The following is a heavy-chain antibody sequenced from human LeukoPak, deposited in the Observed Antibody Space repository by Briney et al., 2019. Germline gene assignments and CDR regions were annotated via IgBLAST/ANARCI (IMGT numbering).Heavy chain of an antibody. V-gene: IGHV3-23*01. CDR3: AKEMRPYDILTGYFPT. J-gene: IGHJ5*02. CDR2: ISGGGGST. Sequence: GGSLRLSCAASGFTFSSYAMSWVRQAPGKGLEWVSAISGGGGSTYYADSVKGRFTISRDNSKNTLYLQMNSLRAEDTAVYYCAKEMRPYDILTGYFPTWGQGTLVTVSS. CDR1: GFTFSSYA. D-gene: IGHD3-9*01.